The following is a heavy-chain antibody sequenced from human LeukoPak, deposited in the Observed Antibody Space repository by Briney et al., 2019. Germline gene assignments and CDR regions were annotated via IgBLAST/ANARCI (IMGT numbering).Heavy chain of an antibody. J-gene: IGHJ4*02. V-gene: IGHV4-59*01. Sequence: SETLSLTCTVSGGSISSYYWNWIRQPPGEGLEWIGYIYYSGSTNYNPSLKSRVTISVDTSKNQFSLKLSSVTAADTAVYYCARTFYEYYYDSSGYYLLYFDYWGQGTLVTVSS. CDR2: IYYSGST. CDR3: ARTFYEYYYDSSGYYLLYFDY. CDR1: GGSISSYY. D-gene: IGHD3-22*01.